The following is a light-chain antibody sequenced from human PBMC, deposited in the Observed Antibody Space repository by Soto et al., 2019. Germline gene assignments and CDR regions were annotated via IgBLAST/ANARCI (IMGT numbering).Light chain of an antibody. J-gene: IGKJ3*01. V-gene: IGKV3-15*01. CDR3: QQYNEWPFT. CDR2: GAS. CDR1: QSISSN. Sequence: EIVRTQSPATVSVSPGERATVSCRASQSISSNLAWYQQKPGQAPRLLIYGASTRATGIPARFSGSGSGTEFTLTISSLQSEDFAVYCCQQYNEWPFTVGRGTEVDIK.